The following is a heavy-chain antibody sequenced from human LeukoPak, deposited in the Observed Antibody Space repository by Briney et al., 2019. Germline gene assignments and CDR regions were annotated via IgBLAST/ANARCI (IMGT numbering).Heavy chain of an antibody. V-gene: IGHV3-23*01. CDR2: ISGSGGST. D-gene: IGHD1-26*01. J-gene: IGHJ4*02. CDR1: GFTFSSYA. Sequence: GGSLRLSCAASGFTFSSYAISWVRQAPGKGLEWVSAISGSGGSTYYADSVKGRFTISRDNSKNTLYLQMNSLRAEDTAVYYCARDCAVGACHDWGQGTLVTVSS. CDR3: ARDCAVGACHD.